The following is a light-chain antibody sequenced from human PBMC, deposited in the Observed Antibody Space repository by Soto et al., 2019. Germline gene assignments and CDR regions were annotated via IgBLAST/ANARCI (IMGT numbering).Light chain of an antibody. CDR3: AAWDDSLSGQA. CDR1: RSNIGSNT. J-gene: IGLJ2*01. Sequence: QSVLTQPPSASGTPGQRVTMSCSGGRSNIGSNTVNWYQQLPGTAPRLIMHSNDQRPSGVPDRFSGSKSGTSASLAITDLQSKDEADYFCAAWDDSLSGQAFGGGTKLTVL. V-gene: IGLV1-44*01. CDR2: SND.